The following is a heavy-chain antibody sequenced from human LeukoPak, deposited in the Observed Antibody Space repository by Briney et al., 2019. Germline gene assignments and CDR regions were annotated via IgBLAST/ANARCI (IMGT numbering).Heavy chain of an antibody. V-gene: IGHV3-21*04. CDR2: ISYTGTYI. CDR3: VRDRGTYRPIDY. D-gene: IGHD1-26*01. CDR1: GFTVSGNY. Sequence: GGSLRLSCSASGFTVSGNYMNWVRQAPGKGLEWVSSISYTGTYIYYADSVKGRFTISRDNAQNSLYLQMNSLRAEDTAIYYCVRDRGTYRPIDYWGQGTLVTVSS. J-gene: IGHJ4*02.